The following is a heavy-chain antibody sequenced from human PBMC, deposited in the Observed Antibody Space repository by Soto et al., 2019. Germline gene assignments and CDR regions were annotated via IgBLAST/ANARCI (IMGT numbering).Heavy chain of an antibody. J-gene: IGHJ6*02. D-gene: IGHD2-8*01. CDR1: GYSFTDYH. Sequence: ASVKVSCKASGYSFTDYHIHWVRQAPGQGLEWLGRINPKSGGTSTAQKFQGWVTMTRDRSISTVYMELTRLRSDDTAVYFCARGHSTDCSNGVCSFFYNHDMDVCGQGTSVTGFS. CDR2: INPKSGGT. V-gene: IGHV1-2*04. CDR3: ARGHSTDCSNGVCSFFYNHDMDV.